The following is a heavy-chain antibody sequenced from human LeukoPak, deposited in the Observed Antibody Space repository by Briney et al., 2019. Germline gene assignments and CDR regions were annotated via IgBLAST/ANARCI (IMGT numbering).Heavy chain of an antibody. V-gene: IGHV3-13*01. Sequence: GGSLRLSCAASGFTFSSYDMHWVRQATGKGLEWVSAIGTAGDTYYPGSVKGRFTISRENAKNSLYLQMNSLRAGDTAVYYCARAGLLDAFDIWGQGTMVTVSS. CDR3: ARAGLLDAFDI. D-gene: IGHD1-26*01. CDR2: IGTAGDT. CDR1: GFTFSSYD. J-gene: IGHJ3*02.